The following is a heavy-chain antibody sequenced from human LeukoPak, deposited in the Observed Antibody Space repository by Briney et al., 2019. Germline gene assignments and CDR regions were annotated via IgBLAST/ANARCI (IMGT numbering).Heavy chain of an antibody. V-gene: IGHV4-61*08. D-gene: IGHD6-13*01. CDR3: VRVPAAGTGPDS. Sequence: TSETLSLTCTVSGGSVSSGGHYWSWIRQPPGKGLEWLGYMHNSGTPNYNPSLKSRVTMSADTSKNQFSLNLSSVTAADTAVYYCVRVPAAGTGPDSWGQGTLVTVSS. CDR1: GGSVSSGGHY. CDR2: MHNSGTP. J-gene: IGHJ4*02.